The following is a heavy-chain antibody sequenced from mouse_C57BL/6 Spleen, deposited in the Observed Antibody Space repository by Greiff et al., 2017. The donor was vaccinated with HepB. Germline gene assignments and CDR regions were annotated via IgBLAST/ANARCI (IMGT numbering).Heavy chain of an antibody. Sequence: EVKVEESGPGLVKPSQSLSLTCSVTGYSITSGYYWNWIRQFPGNKLEWMGYISYDGSNNYNPSLKNRISITRDTSKNQFFLKLNSVTTEDTATYYCARYYGSSPWFAYWGQGTLVTVSA. J-gene: IGHJ3*01. CDR1: GYSITSGYY. D-gene: IGHD1-1*01. CDR2: ISYDGSN. CDR3: ARYYGSSPWFAY. V-gene: IGHV3-6*01.